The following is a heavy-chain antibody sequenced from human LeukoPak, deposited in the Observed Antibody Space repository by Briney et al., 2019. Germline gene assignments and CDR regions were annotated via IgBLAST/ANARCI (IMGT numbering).Heavy chain of an antibody. CDR3: ASYGSGYDSVAFDI. J-gene: IGHJ3*02. CDR2: INPNSGGT. CDR1: GYTFTGYY. Sequence: GASVKVSCKASGYTFTGYYMHWVRQAPGQGLEWMGWINPNSGGTNYAQRFQGRVTMTRDTSISTAYMELSRLRSDDTAVYYCASYGSGYDSVAFDIWGQGTMVTVSS. D-gene: IGHD5-12*01. V-gene: IGHV1-2*02.